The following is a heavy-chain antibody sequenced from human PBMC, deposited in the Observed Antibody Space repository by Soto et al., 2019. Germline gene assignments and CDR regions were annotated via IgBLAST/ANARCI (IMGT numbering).Heavy chain of an antibody. V-gene: IGHV1-46*03. CDR1: GYTFTSYY. J-gene: IGHJ3*01. CDR3: ARDCTSTSCYRKDAFKL. Sequence: ASVKVSCKASGYTFTSYYIHWVRQAPGQGLEWMGMINPSAGSTSYAETFQGRVTMTRDTSTTTVYMELSSLRSEDTAVYYCARDCTSTSCYRKDAFKLWGLGTKVTVSS. CDR2: INPSAGST. D-gene: IGHD2-2*01.